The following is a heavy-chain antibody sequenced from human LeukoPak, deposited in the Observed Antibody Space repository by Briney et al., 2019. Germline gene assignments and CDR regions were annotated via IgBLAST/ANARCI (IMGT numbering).Heavy chain of an antibody. CDR2: ISGSGGST. CDR3: ARDLENSYGYFDY. CDR1: GFTFSSYA. Sequence: GGSLRLSCAASGFTFSSYAMSWVRQAPGKGLEWVSAISGSGGSTYYADSVKGRFTISRDNSKNTLYLQMNSLRAEDTAVYYCARDLENSYGYFDYWGQGTLVTVSS. J-gene: IGHJ4*02. D-gene: IGHD5-18*01. V-gene: IGHV3-23*01.